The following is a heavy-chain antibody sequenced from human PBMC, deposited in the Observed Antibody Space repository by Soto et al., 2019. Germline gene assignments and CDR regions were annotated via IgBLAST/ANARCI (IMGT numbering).Heavy chain of an antibody. J-gene: IGHJ5*02. CDR2: ISSSSTI. CDR1: GFSLSSYS. V-gene: IGHV3-48*02. D-gene: IGHD1-1*01. Sequence: GSLRLSCAASGFSLSSYSMNWVRQAPGKGLEWVSYISSSSTIYYADSVKGRFTISRDNAKNSLYLQMNSLRDEDTAVYYCARVSWNNWFDPWGQGTLVTVSS. CDR3: ARVSWNNWFDP.